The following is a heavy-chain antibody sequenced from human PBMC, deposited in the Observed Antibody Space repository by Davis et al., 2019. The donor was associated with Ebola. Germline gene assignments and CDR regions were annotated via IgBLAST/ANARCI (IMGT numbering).Heavy chain of an antibody. CDR3: ARGTRTLDI. Sequence: ASVKVSCKASGNTFTNYYMHWVRQATGQGLEWMGWMNPNSGNTGYAQKFQARVSMTRNTSISTAYMELNSLTSEDTAVYYCARGTRTLDIWGQGTMVTVSS. CDR2: MNPNSGNT. D-gene: IGHD3/OR15-3a*01. CDR1: GNTFTNYY. V-gene: IGHV1-8*02. J-gene: IGHJ3*02.